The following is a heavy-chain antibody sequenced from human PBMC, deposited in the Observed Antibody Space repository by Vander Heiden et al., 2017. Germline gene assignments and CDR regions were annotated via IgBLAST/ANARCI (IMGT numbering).Heavy chain of an antibody. J-gene: IGHJ6*02. CDR2: IYYSGST. V-gene: IGHV4-61*01. D-gene: IGHD2-2*01. Sequence: QVQLQESGPGLVKPSETLSLTCTVSGGSVSSGSYYWSCIRQPPGKGLEWIGYIYYSGSTNYNPSLKSRVTISVDTSKNQFSLKLSSVTAADTAVYYCARGPVVVVPAAMFYYGMDVWGQGTTVTVSS. CDR1: GGSVSSGSYY. CDR3: ARGPVVVVPAAMFYYGMDV.